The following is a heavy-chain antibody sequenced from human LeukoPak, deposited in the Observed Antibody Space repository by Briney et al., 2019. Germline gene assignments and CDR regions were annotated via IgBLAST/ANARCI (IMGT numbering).Heavy chain of an antibody. Sequence: GGSLRLSCAASGFTFSSYSMNWVRQAPGKELEWVSYISSSSSTIYYADSVKGRFTISRDNAKNSLYLQMNSLRAEDTAVYYCARGRAGGWYFFDYWGQGTLVTVSS. CDR1: GFTFSSYS. CDR2: ISSSSSTI. D-gene: IGHD6-19*01. J-gene: IGHJ4*02. V-gene: IGHV3-48*04. CDR3: ARGRAGGWYFFDY.